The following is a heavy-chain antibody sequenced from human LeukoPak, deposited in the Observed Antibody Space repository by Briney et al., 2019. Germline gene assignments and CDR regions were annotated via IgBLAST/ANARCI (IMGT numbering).Heavy chain of an antibody. CDR1: GGSMSSYY. CDR2: IYYSGST. D-gene: IGHD3-22*01. J-gene: IGHJ3*02. Sequence: SETLSLTCTVSGGSMSSYYWSWIRQPPGKGPEWIGYIYYSGSTNYNPSLKSRVTISVDTSKNQFSLKLSSVTATDTAVYYCARNPEAISSGYNNDAFDIWGQGTMVTVSS. V-gene: IGHV4-59*08. CDR3: ARNPEAISSGYNNDAFDI.